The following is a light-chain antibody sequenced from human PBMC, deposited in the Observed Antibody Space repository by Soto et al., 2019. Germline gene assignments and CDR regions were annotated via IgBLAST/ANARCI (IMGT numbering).Light chain of an antibody. CDR2: EVS. CDR1: SNDVGGYIY. Sequence: QSALTQPASVSGSPGQSITISCTGTSNDVGGYIYVSWYQQHPGKAPKLMIYEVSNRPSGVSNRFSGSKSGNTASLTISGXXXXXXXXYYCSSYTSSSTRVFGTGTKLTV. V-gene: IGLV2-14*01. J-gene: IGLJ1*01. CDR3: SSYTSSSTRV.